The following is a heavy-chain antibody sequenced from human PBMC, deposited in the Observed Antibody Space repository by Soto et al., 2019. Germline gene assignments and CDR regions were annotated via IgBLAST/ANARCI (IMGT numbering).Heavy chain of an antibody. CDR3: ARVRPGNHLYYFYGLEF. CDR2: ISYEGSNT. J-gene: IGHJ6*02. V-gene: IGHV3-30-3*01. CDR1: GFTFDTYG. Sequence: SLSLACVASGFTFDTYGIHFVRQAPGKGLQWLALISYEGSNTYYADSVRGRFTISRDNSTNALYLQMNTLRPEDTRVYYCARVRPGNHLYYFYGLEFWGQGNSVNV. D-gene: IGHD1-1*01.